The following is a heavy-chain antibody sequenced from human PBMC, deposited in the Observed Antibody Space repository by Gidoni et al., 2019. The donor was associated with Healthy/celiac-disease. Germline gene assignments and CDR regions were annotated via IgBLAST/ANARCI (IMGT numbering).Heavy chain of an antibody. CDR3: ARDDRGYSYGFYYYYGMDV. D-gene: IGHD5-18*01. Sequence: EVQLVESGGGLVQPGGSLRLSCAASGFTFSSYEMHWVRQAPGKGLEWVSYISSSGSTIYYADSVKGRFTISRDNANNSLYLQMNSLRAEDTAVYYCARDDRGYSYGFYYYYGMDVWGQGTTVTVSS. J-gene: IGHJ6*02. CDR1: GFTFSSYE. CDR2: ISSSGSTI. V-gene: IGHV3-48*03.